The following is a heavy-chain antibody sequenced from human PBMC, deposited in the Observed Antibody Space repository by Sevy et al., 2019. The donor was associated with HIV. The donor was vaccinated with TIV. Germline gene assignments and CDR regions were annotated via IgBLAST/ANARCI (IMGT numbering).Heavy chain of an antibody. J-gene: IGHJ4*02. CDR2: IYTSGST. D-gene: IGHD2-2*01. Sequence: SETLSLTCTVSGGSISSYYWSWIRQPAGKGLEWIGRIYTSGSTNYNPSLKIRVTMSVDTTKNQDSLKLSSVTATDTSAYYCAREGLGKPAFFDYWGQGTLVTVSS. CDR1: GGSISSYY. CDR3: AREGLGKPAFFDY. V-gene: IGHV4-4*07.